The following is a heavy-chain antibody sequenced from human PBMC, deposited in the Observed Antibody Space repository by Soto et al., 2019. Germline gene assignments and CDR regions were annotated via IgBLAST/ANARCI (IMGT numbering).Heavy chain of an antibody. CDR3: ARSIAVAGLRDY. D-gene: IGHD6-19*01. V-gene: IGHV3-48*02. CDR1: VFSFSSYS. CDR2: ISSGSSSI. J-gene: IGHJ4*02. Sequence: WWSLRLSCLASVFSFSSYSMDWCRQAPGKGLEWVSYISSGSSSIYLADSVKGRFTISRDNAKNSLYLQMNSLRDEDTAVYYCARSIAVAGLRDYWGQGTLVTVSS.